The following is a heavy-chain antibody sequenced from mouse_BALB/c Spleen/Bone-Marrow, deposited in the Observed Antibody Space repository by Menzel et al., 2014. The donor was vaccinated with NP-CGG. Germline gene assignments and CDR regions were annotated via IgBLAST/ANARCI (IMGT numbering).Heavy chain of an antibody. CDR1: GYTFTSYW. CDR2: IDPYDSET. D-gene: IGHD2-4*01. V-gene: IGHV1-52*01. J-gene: IGHJ4*01. Sequence: VQLQQSGAELVRPGASVKLSCKASGYTFTSYWMNWVKQRPEQGLERIGRIDPYDSETHYNQKFKDKAILTVDKSSSTAYMQLSSLTSEDSAVYYCARRRGTMITTRDAMDYWGQGTSVTVS. CDR3: ARRRGTMITTRDAMDY.